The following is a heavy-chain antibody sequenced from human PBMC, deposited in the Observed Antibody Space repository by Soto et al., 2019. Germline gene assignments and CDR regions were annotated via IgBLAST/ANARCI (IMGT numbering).Heavy chain of an antibody. V-gene: IGHV4-34*01. J-gene: IGHJ6*03. Sequence: SETLSLTCAVYGGSFSGYYWSWIRQPPGKGLEWIGEINHSGSTNYNPSLKSRVTISVDTSKNQFSLKLSSVTAADTAVYYCAREAPFGVVIKGFNYYYYMDVWGKGTTVTVSS. CDR1: GGSFSGYY. CDR2: INHSGST. CDR3: AREAPFGVVIKGFNYYYYMDV. D-gene: IGHD3-3*01.